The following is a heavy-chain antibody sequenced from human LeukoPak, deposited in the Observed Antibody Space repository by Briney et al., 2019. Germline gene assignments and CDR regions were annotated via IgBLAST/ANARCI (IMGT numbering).Heavy chain of an antibody. D-gene: IGHD2-21*01. J-gene: IGHJ4*02. CDR1: GYTFTDYF. V-gene: IGHV1-2*02. CDR3: ASGVVLGLLDY. Sequence: ASVKVSCKASGYTFTDYFVHWVRQAPGQGLEWMGWINPNSGGAKYAQKFQGRVTMTRDTSISTVHMEVNRLTSDDTAVYYCASGVVLGLLDYWGQGTLVTVSS. CDR2: INPNSGGA.